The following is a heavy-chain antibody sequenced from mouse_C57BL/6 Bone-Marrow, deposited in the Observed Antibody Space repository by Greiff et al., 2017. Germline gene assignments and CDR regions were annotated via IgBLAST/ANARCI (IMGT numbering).Heavy chain of an antibody. CDR3: ARHAPLARFDY. J-gene: IGHJ2*01. CDR1: GYTFTEYT. CDR2: FYPGSGSI. V-gene: IGHV1-62-2*01. D-gene: IGHD2-10*02. Sequence: QVQLQQSGAELVKPGASVKLSCTASGYTFTEYTIHWVKQRSGQGLEWIGWFYPGSGSIKYNEKFNDKATLTADKTSSTVYMELSSLTSEGSAGYFCARHAPLARFDYWGQGTTLTVSS.